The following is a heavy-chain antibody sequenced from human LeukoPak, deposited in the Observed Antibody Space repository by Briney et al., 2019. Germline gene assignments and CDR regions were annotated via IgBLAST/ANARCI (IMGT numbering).Heavy chain of an antibody. D-gene: IGHD3-3*01. Sequence: SETLSLTCTVSGGSISSGGYYWSLIRQHPGKCLEWIGYIYYSGSTYYNPSLKSRVTISVDTSKNQFSLKLSSVTAADTAVYYCARESYDFWSGYSAQFDYWGQGTLVTVSS. CDR2: IYYSGST. V-gene: IGHV4-31*03. CDR1: GGSISSGGYY. CDR3: ARESYDFWSGYSAQFDY. J-gene: IGHJ4*02.